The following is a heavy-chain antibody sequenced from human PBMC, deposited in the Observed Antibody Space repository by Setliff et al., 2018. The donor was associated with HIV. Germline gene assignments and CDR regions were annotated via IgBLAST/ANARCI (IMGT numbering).Heavy chain of an antibody. J-gene: IGHJ4*02. Sequence: PSETLSLTCTVSGGSISSYYWSWIRQPPGKGLEWIGYIYTSGSTNYNPSLKSRVTISVDTSKNQFSLKLSSVTAADTAVYYCARQNWNPYYFDYWGQGTLVTVSS. CDR2: IYTSGST. V-gene: IGHV4-59*08. CDR1: GGSISSYY. CDR3: ARQNWNPYYFDY. D-gene: IGHD1-1*01.